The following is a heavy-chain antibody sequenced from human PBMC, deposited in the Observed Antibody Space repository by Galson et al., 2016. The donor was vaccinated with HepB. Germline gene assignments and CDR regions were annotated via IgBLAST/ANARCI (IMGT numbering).Heavy chain of an antibody. V-gene: IGHV2-70*11. J-gene: IGHJ4*02. CDR3: ARIMLGDNTTHFFDR. CDR2: IDWDDDK. Sequence: PALVKPTQTLTLTCTFSGFSLSTSGMCVNWIRQPPGKALEWLARIDWDDDKYYSTSLKTRLTISKDTSKNQVVLTMTNMDPVDTATYYCARIMLGDNTTHFFDRWGQGTLVTVSS. CDR1: GFSLSTSGMC. D-gene: IGHD3-10*02.